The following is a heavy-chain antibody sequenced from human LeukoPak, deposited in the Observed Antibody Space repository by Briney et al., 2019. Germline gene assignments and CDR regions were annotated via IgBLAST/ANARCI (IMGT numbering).Heavy chain of an antibody. Sequence: SETLSLTCTVSGGSISSRPYYWGWVRQPPGKGLEWIGTISYSGTTYYSPSLKSRVTISVDTSKKQFSLKMTSVTAADTAVYYCARDPVDQPYWFFDLWGRGTLVTVSS. J-gene: IGHJ2*01. CDR1: GGSISSRPYY. CDR2: ISYSGTT. D-gene: IGHD2-2*01. CDR3: ARDPVDQPYWFFDL. V-gene: IGHV4-39*07.